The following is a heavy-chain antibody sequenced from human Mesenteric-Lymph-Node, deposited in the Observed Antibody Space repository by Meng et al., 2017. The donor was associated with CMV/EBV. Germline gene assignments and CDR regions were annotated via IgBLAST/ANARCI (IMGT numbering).Heavy chain of an antibody. V-gene: IGHV3-15*01. CDR2: IKSKTDGGTT. J-gene: IGHJ4*02. Sequence: GGSLRLSCAASGFTFSNYAMTWVRQAPGKGLEWVGRIKSKTDGGTTDYAAPVKGRFTISRDDSKNTLYLQMNSLKTEDTAVYYCTTQLAYCGGDCYGGWGQGTLVTVSS. CDR3: TTQLAYCGGDCYGG. D-gene: IGHD2-21*01. CDR1: GFTFSNYA.